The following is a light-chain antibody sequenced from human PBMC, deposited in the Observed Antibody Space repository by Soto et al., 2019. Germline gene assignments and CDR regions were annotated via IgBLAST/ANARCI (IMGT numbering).Light chain of an antibody. CDR1: SGYSSYA. CDR2: LNSDGSH. V-gene: IGLV4-69*01. Sequence: QSVLTQSPSASASLGASVKLTCTVSSGYSSYAIAWHQQQPEKGPRYLMKLNSDGSHSKGDGIPDRFSGSSSGAERYLTISSLQSEDEADYYCRTWGTGIAVFGGGTQLTVL. CDR3: RTWGTGIAV. J-gene: IGLJ7*01.